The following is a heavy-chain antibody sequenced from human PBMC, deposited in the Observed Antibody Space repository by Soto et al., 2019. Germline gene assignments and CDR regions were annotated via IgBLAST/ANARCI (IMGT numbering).Heavy chain of an antibody. CDR3: ARGHYDSSGYSLYYFHY. CDR1: GYSFTSYW. V-gene: IGHV5-51*01. J-gene: IGHJ4*01. D-gene: IGHD3-22*01. CDR2: IYPGDSDT. Sequence: GESLKISCEGSGYSFTSYWIAWVRQMPGKGLEWMGIIYPGDSDTRYSPSFQGQVTISADKSISTVYLHWSSLKASDTAMYYCARGHYDSSGYSLYYFHYWGQGILVSVSS.